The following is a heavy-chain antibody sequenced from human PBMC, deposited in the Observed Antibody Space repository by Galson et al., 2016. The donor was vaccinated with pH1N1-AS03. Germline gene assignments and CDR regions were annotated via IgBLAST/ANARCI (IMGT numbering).Heavy chain of an antibody. CDR2: ITPYNDNT. CDR3: ARDVGESGWLDP. J-gene: IGHJ5*02. V-gene: IGHV1-18*01. CDR1: GYTFRTYG. Sequence: SVKVSCKASGYTFRTYGISWVRQAPGQGLEWMAWITPYNDNTNYGQKFEDRITLTTDTATTTVYMELRNLRYDETALYFCARDVGESGWLDPWGQGTLVTVSS.